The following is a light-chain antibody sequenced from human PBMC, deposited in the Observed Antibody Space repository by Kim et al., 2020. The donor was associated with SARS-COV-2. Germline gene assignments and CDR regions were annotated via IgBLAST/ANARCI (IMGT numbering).Light chain of an antibody. CDR1: QSISHW. CDR3: QQYYDFWT. CDR2: ESS. V-gene: IGKV1-5*01. Sequence: DIQMTQSPSTLSASVGDRVTITCRASQSISHWLAWHQHKPGAAPKVLIYESSTLEEGVPSRFSGSGSGTEFTLTISSLQPDDFATYYCQQYYDFWTFGQGTKVDIK. J-gene: IGKJ1*01.